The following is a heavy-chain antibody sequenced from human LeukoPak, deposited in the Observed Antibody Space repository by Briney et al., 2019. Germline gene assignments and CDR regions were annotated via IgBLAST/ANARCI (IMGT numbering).Heavy chain of an antibody. Sequence: PGGSLRLSCAASGFTFSSYAMSWVRQAPGKGLEWVSAISGSGGSAYYADSVKGRFTISRDNSKNTLYLQMNSLRAEDTAVYYCATDITGTTGQVDVWGKGTTVTVSS. J-gene: IGHJ6*04. CDR2: ISGSGGSA. CDR1: GFTFSSYA. CDR3: ATDITGTTGQVDV. D-gene: IGHD1-7*01. V-gene: IGHV3-23*01.